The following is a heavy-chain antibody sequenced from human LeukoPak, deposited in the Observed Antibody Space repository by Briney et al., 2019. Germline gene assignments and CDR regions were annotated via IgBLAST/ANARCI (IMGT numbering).Heavy chain of an antibody. J-gene: IGHJ4*02. V-gene: IGHV1-18*01. D-gene: IGHD2-2*01. CDR2: ISGYNGNT. CDR3: GREGYCNSTSCYKPFDY. CDR1: GYTFTSYG. Sequence: ASVKVSCKASGYTFTSYGISWVRQAPGQGLEWMGWISGYNGNTNYAQKLQGRVTMTTDTSTSTAYMELRSLRSDDTAVYYCGREGYCNSTSCYKPFDYWGQGTLVTVSS.